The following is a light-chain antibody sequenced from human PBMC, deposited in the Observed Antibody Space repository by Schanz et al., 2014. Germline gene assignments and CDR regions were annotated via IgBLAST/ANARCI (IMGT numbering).Light chain of an antibody. CDR3: QQYGGSPLT. CDR2: GAS. J-gene: IGKJ4*01. CDR1: QSVSSN. Sequence: EIVMTQSPATLSVSPGERATLSCRASQSVSSNLAWYQQKPGQAPRLLISGASSRATGIPDRFSGSGSGTDFTLIIHRLEPEDFAVYYCQQYGGSPLTFGGGTKVEIK. V-gene: IGKV3-20*01.